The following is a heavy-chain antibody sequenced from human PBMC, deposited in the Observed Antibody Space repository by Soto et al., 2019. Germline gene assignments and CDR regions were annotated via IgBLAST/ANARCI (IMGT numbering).Heavy chain of an antibody. Sequence: ASVKVSCTASGYTFTSYGISWVRQAPGQGLEWMGWISAYNGNTNYAQKLQGRVTMTTDTSTSTAYMELRSLRSDDTAVYYCARDAHTIFGVVITNWFDPWGQGTLVTVSS. CDR2: ISAYNGNT. CDR1: GYTFTSYG. V-gene: IGHV1-18*01. D-gene: IGHD3-3*01. CDR3: ARDAHTIFGVVITNWFDP. J-gene: IGHJ5*02.